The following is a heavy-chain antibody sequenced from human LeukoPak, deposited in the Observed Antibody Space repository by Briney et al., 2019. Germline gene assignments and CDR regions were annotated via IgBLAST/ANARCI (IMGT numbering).Heavy chain of an antibody. Sequence: GGSLRLSCTASGFTLSSYSMNWVRQAPGKGLEWVSYITSSSSAIYYADSVKGRFTISRDNAKNSLYLQMSSLRDEDTAVFYCARPPVGATGYFDYWGQGTLVTVSS. CDR2: ITSSSSAI. D-gene: IGHD1-26*01. CDR1: GFTLSSYS. V-gene: IGHV3-48*02. CDR3: ARPPVGATGYFDY. J-gene: IGHJ4*02.